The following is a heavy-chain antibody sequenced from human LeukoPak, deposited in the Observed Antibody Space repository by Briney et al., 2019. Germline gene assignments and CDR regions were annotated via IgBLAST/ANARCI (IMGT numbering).Heavy chain of an antibody. V-gene: IGHV3-23*01. CDR2: ISGSGGST. D-gene: IGHD6-6*01. Sequence: GGSLRLSCAASGFTFSSYAMSWVRQASGKGLEWVSAISGSGGSTYYADSVKGRFTISRDNSKNTLYLQMNSLRAEDTAVYYCAKDPRVGSSPLISGVDYWGQGTLVTVSS. CDR1: GFTFSSYA. CDR3: AKDPRVGSSPLISGVDY. J-gene: IGHJ4*02.